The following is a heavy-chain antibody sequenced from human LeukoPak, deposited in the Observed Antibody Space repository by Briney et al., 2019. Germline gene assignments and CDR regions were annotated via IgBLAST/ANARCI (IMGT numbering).Heavy chain of an antibody. CDR1: GYSFTSYW. D-gene: IGHD2-2*01. CDR2: INPGDSDT. J-gene: IGHJ6*02. Sequence: GESLRISCKGSGYSFTSYWISWLRQMPGKGLEWMGIINPGDSDTRYSPSFQGQVTISADKSISTAYLQWSSLKASDTAMYYCARHPDCTRTSCYVDYYGMDVWGQGTTVTVSS. V-gene: IGHV5-51*01. CDR3: ARHPDCTRTSCYVDYYGMDV.